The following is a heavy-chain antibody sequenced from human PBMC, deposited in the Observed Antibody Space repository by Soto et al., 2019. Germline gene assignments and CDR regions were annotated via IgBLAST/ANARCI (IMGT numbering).Heavy chain of an antibody. D-gene: IGHD1-1*01. J-gene: IGHJ4*02. CDR1: GFTFSSYW. CDR3: VRLKPGTAAFDY. Sequence: EVQLVESGGGLVQPGGSLRLSCAASGFTFSSYWMHWVRQAPGKGLVWVSRINSDESSTYYADSEKGRFTISRDNAKNTLYLQMNSLRAEDTAVYYCVRLKPGTAAFDYWGQGTLVTVSS. CDR2: INSDESST. V-gene: IGHV3-74*01.